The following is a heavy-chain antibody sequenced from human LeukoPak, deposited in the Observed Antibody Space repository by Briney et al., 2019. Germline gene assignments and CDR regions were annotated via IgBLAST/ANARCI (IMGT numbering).Heavy chain of an antibody. D-gene: IGHD1-26*01. V-gene: IGHV4-61*02. CDR2: IYTSGNT. CDR3: ARDFNGSYYTYSLHY. Sequence: PSETLSLTCTVFGDSISSGTYYWSWIRQPAGKGLEWIGRIYTSGNTNYNPSLKSQVTMSVDTSKNQFSLKLSSVTAADTAVYYCARDFNGSYYTYSLHYWGRGTLVTVSS. J-gene: IGHJ4*02. CDR1: GDSISSGTYY.